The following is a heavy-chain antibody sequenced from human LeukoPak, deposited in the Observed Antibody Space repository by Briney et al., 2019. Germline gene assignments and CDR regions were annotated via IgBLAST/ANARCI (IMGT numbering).Heavy chain of an antibody. V-gene: IGHV4-59*01. J-gene: IGHJ4*02. CDR2: IYYSGST. Sequence: PSETLSLTCTVSGGSISSYYWSWIRQTPGKGLEWIGYIYYSGSTNYNPSLKSRVTMSVDTSKNQFSLRLSSVTAADTAVYYCARVRRLVTAMTPYFDHWGQGTQVTVSS. D-gene: IGHD4-23*01. CDR3: ARVRRLVTAMTPYFDH. CDR1: GGSISSYY.